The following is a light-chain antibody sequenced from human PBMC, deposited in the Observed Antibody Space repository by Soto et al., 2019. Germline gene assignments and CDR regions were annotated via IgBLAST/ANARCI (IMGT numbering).Light chain of an antibody. CDR3: QQYGRSPPT. CDR2: GAS. Sequence: EIVMTQSPATLSVSLGGRATLSCRASQSVSTDLAWYQQRPGQAPRLLIYGASSRATGIPDRFSGSGSGTDFTLTISRLEPEDYAVYYCQQYGRSPPTFGQGTKVDIK. J-gene: IGKJ1*01. V-gene: IGKV3-20*01. CDR1: QSVSTD.